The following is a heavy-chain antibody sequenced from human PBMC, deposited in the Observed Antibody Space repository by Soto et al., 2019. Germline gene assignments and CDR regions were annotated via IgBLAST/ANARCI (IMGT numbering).Heavy chain of an antibody. CDR2: INAGNGNT. Sequence: ASGKVSCKASGYTFRAFCVHWVRHGPGQRLGWMGWINAGNGNTKSSQKCQVTVTITRDTSAGTVYTELSSLRSEDRAVYFCARGLFGYESSGYYHPVWVYWGQGTEVTVS. J-gene: IGHJ4*02. CDR3: ARGLFGYESSGYYHPVWVY. V-gene: IGHV1-3*01. D-gene: IGHD3-22*01. CDR1: GYTFRAFC.